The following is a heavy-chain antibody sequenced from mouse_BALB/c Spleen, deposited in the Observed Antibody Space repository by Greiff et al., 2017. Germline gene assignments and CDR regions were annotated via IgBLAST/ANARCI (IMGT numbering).Heavy chain of an antibody. Sequence: EVKLVESGGGLVQPGGSLRLSCATSGFTFTDYYMSWVRQPPGKALEWLGFIRNKANGYTTEYSASVKGRFTISRDNSQSILYLQMNTLRAEDSATYYCARDSDTTVVAENYAMDYWGQGTSVTVSS. CDR3: ARDSDTTVVAENYAMDY. D-gene: IGHD1-1*01. CDR1: GFTFTDYY. CDR2: IRNKANGYTT. V-gene: IGHV7-3*02. J-gene: IGHJ4*01.